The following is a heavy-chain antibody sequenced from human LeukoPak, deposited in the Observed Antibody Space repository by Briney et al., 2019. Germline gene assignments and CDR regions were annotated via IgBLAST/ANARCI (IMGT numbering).Heavy chain of an antibody. J-gene: IGHJ4*02. D-gene: IGHD6-19*01. Sequence: GGSLRLSCAASGFTFSSHAMSWVGQTPGKGLDWVSGISGVGGSTYYADSVKGRFTISRDNSKNTVYLQMNSLRADDTAVYYCAKARGWYDFDYWGQGILLTVSS. CDR1: GFTFSSHA. CDR3: AKARGWYDFDY. CDR2: ISGVGGST. V-gene: IGHV3-23*01.